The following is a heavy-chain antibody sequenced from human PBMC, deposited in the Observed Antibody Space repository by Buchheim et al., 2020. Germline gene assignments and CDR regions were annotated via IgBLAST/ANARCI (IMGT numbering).Heavy chain of an antibody. J-gene: IGHJ4*02. CDR2: ISGSSTWI. CDR1: GFTFSSYS. D-gene: IGHD5-12*01. V-gene: IGHV3-21*01. CDR3: ARDRDGVATINE. Sequence: EVQLVESGGGLVKPGGSLRLSCAASGFTFSSYSMNWVRQAPGKGLEWNSSISGSSTWIYYSDSVKGRFTISRDNAKNSLYLQMNSLRAEDTAVYYCARDRDGVATINEWGQGTL.